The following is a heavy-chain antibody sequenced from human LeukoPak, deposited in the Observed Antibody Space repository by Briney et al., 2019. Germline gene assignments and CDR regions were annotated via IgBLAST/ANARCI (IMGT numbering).Heavy chain of an antibody. CDR1: GYTFTSYD. V-gene: IGHV1-8*03. CDR2: MNPNSGNT. D-gene: IGHD3-3*01. Sequence: GASVKVSCKASGYTFTSYDINWVRQATGQGLEWMGWMNPNSGNTGYAQKFQGRVTITRNTSIRTAYMELSSLRSEDTAVYYCARALFGVVNPGDDYWGQGTLVTVSS. J-gene: IGHJ4*02. CDR3: ARALFGVVNPGDDY.